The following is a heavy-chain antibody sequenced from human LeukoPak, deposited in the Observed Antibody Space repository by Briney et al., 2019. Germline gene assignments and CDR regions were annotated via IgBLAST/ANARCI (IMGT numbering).Heavy chain of an antibody. Sequence: ASVKVSCKASGYTFTSYDINWVRQATGQGLEWMGWMNPNSGNTGYAQKFQGRVTMTRNTSISTAYMELSSLRSEDTAVYYCARGVTYDFWSGYYTYYYYYYMDVWGKGTTVTVSS. CDR3: ARGVTYDFWSGYYTYYYYYYMDV. CDR2: MNPNSGNT. J-gene: IGHJ6*03. CDR1: GYTFTSYD. V-gene: IGHV1-8*01. D-gene: IGHD3-3*01.